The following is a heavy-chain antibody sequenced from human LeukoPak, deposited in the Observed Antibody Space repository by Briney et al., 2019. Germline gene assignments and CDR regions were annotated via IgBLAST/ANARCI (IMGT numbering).Heavy chain of an antibody. CDR3: AKTQGYFDY. Sequence: GGSLRLSCAASGFTFSSYAMTWVRQAPGKGLEWVSVVTGSADITNYANSVKGRFTISRDNSKNTLYLQMNSLRAEDTAVYYCAKTQGYFDYWGQGSLVTVSS. V-gene: IGHV3-23*01. CDR2: VTGSADIT. J-gene: IGHJ4*02. CDR1: GFTFSSYA.